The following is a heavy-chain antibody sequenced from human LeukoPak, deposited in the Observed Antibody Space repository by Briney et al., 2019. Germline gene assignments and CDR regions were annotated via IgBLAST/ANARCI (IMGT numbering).Heavy chain of an antibody. CDR1: GFTFSSYS. D-gene: IGHD3/OR15-3a*01. Sequence: GGSLRLSCAASGFTFSSYSMNWVRQAPGKGLEWVSSISSSSTYIYYADSVKGRFTISRDNARNSLYLQMNSLRAEDTAVYYCARAPRDWYYFDYWGQGTLVTVPS. J-gene: IGHJ4*02. CDR2: ISSSSTYI. CDR3: ARAPRDWYYFDY. V-gene: IGHV3-21*06.